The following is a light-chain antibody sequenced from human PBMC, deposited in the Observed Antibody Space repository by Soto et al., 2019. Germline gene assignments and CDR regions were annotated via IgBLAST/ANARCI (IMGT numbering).Light chain of an antibody. J-gene: IGKJ4*01. V-gene: IGKV1D-12*01. CDR1: EGVGNW. CDR3: QQTNTYPPT. Sequence: DVQMTQSLSSLSASVGDRITITCRASEGVGNWLAWYQQKPGKAPTLLIYAASSLQSGVPSRFGGSGSGTDFTLIINSLQPEDFATYYCQQTNTYPPTFGGGTKVEIK. CDR2: AAS.